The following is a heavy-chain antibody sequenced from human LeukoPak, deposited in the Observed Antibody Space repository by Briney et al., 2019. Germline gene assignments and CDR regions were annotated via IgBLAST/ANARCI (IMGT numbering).Heavy chain of an antibody. CDR3: ARDREQQLVRVLYY. J-gene: IGHJ4*02. CDR2: IYYSGST. V-gene: IGHV4-59*01. Sequence: SETLSLTCTVSGGSISSYYWSWVRQPPGKGLEGIGDIYYSGSTNYNPSLKSRVTISVDPSKNQFSLKLSSVTAADTAVYYCARDREQQLVRVLYYSGQGTLVTVSS. CDR1: GGSISSYY. D-gene: IGHD6-13*01.